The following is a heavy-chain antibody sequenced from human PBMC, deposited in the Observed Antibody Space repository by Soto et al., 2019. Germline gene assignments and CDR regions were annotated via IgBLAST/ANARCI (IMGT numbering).Heavy chain of an antibody. Sequence: GASVKVSCKASGYTFTSYGISWVRQAPGQGLEWMGWISAYNGNTNYAQKLQGRVTMTTDTSTSTAYMELRSLRSDDTAVYYCARDLFAARHLSGYYFDYWGQGTLVTVSS. J-gene: IGHJ4*02. D-gene: IGHD6-6*01. V-gene: IGHV1-18*01. CDR3: ARDLFAARHLSGYYFDY. CDR1: GYTFTSYG. CDR2: ISAYNGNT.